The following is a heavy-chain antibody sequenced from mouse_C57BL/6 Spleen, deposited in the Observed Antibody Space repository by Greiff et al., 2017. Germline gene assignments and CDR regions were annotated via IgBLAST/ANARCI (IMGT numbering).Heavy chain of an antibody. V-gene: IGHV1-80*01. CDR3: ARSFYYYGSSPYYFDC. CDR1: AYAFTSSG. CDR2: FYPGVGVI. D-gene: IGHD1-1*01. Sequence: VQLQQSGASVKLSCKAPAYAFTSSGLTWVRQGLGKVLEWLGQFYPGVGVITYNGKLKGKATVTADESPSTAYMQLSSLTSEDAAVYFCARSFYYYGSSPYYFDCWGKGTTLTVAS. J-gene: IGHJ2*01.